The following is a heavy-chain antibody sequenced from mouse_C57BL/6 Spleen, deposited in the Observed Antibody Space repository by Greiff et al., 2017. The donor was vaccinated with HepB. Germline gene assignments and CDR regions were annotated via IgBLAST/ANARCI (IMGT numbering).Heavy chain of an antibody. V-gene: IGHV1-64*01. CDR1: GYTFTSYW. Sequence: VQLQQPGAELVKPGASVKLSCKASGYTFTSYWMHWVKQRPGQGLEWIGMIHPNSGSTNYNEKFKSKATLTVDKSSSTAYMQLSSLTSEDSAVYYCARMDGSSYDFDYWGQGTTLTVSS. CDR2: IHPNSGST. CDR3: ARMDGSSYDFDY. D-gene: IGHD1-1*01. J-gene: IGHJ2*01.